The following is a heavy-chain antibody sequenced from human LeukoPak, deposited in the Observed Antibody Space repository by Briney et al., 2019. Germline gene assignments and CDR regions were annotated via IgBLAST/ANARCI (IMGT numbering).Heavy chain of an antibody. CDR1: GFTVSSNY. CDR2: IYGGGST. Sequence: GGSLRLSCAASGFTVSSNYMSWVRQAPGKGLEWVSVIYGGGSTYYADSVKGRFTISRDNSKNTLYLQMNSLRAEDTAVYYCARDRAASYYDILTGYQGPLYYYYGMDVWGQGTTVTVSS. CDR3: ARDRAASYYDILTGYQGPLYYYYGMDV. V-gene: IGHV3-66*01. D-gene: IGHD3-9*01. J-gene: IGHJ6*02.